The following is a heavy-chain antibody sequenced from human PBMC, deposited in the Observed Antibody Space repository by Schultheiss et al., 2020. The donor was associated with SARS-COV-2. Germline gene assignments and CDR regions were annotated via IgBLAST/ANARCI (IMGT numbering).Heavy chain of an antibody. CDR2: IIPIFGTA. J-gene: IGHJ6*02. CDR3: AKTTAIPLVYGFDV. Sequence: SVKVSCKASGYTFTGYYMHWVRQAPGQGLEWMGGIIPIFGTANYAQKFQGRVTITADESTSTAYMELRSLTSDDAAVYYCAKTTAIPLVYGFDVWGQGTTVTVSS. D-gene: IGHD2-8*02. V-gene: IGHV1-69*13. CDR1: GYTFTGYY.